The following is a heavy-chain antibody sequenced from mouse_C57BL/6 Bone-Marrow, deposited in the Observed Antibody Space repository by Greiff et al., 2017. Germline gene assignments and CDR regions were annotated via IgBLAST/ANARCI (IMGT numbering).Heavy chain of an antibody. Sequence: VQGVESGAELVRPGTSVKVSCKASGYAFTNYLIEWVKQRPGQGLEWIGVINPGSGGTNYNEKFKGKATLTADKSSSTAYMQLSSLTSEDSAVYFCAKLGPYYYAMDYWGQGTSVTVSS. CDR3: AKLGPYYYAMDY. D-gene: IGHD4-1*01. CDR2: INPGSGGT. V-gene: IGHV1-54*01. CDR1: GYAFTNYL. J-gene: IGHJ4*01.